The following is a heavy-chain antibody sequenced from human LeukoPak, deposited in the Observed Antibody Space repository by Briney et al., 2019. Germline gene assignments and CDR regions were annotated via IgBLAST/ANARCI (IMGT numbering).Heavy chain of an antibody. D-gene: IGHD2-21*02. CDR2: ISVYTNYT. J-gene: IGHJ5*02. CDR3: ARDPTPTMYGDNNWFDP. CDR1: GYTFTSYG. Sequence: ASVTVSCKASGYTFTSYGINWVRQAPGQGLEWMAWISVYTNYTNYAQKFQDRVTMTTDTPTSTAYMELGSLRSDDTAVYYCARDPTPTMYGDNNWFDPWGQGTLVIVSS. V-gene: IGHV1-18*04.